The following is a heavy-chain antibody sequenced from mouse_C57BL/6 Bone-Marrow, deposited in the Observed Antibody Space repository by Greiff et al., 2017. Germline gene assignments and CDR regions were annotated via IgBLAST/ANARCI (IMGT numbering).Heavy chain of an antibody. CDR2: IYPGSGST. Sequence: QVQLQRPGAELVKPGASVKMSCKASGYTFTSYWITWVKQRPGQGLEWIGDIYPGSGSTNYNEKFKSKATLTVDTSSSTAYMQLSSLTSEDSAVYYCANYGSSYDWYFDVWGTGTTVTVSS. CDR1: GYTFTSYW. J-gene: IGHJ1*03. CDR3: ANYGSSYDWYFDV. V-gene: IGHV1-55*01. D-gene: IGHD1-1*01.